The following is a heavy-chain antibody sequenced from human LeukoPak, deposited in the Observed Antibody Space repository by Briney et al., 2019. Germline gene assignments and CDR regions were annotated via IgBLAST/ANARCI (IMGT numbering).Heavy chain of an antibody. V-gene: IGHV3-23*01. D-gene: IGHD1-14*01. CDR3: AKASIGGSAYDV. J-gene: IGHJ3*01. CDR1: GFTFRSYT. CDR2: INQNGDAT. Sequence: GGSLRLSCAASGFTFRSYTMGWVRQAPGKGLDWVSDINQNGDATYYADSGRGRFTISRDNSRSTLYLQMSSLRDEDAALYYCAKASIGGSAYDVWGQGTMVTVSS.